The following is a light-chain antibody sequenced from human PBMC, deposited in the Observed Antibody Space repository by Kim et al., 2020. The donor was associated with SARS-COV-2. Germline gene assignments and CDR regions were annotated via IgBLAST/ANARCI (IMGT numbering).Light chain of an antibody. V-gene: IGKV1-8*01. CDR3: QQYYSYPT. CDR2: AAS. CDR1: QGISSY. Sequence: ASTGDRVTIPCRASQGISSYLAWYQQKPGKAPKLLIYAASTLQNGVPSRFSGSGSGTYFTLTLSCLQSEDFSTYYCQQYYSYPTFGQGSKVDI. J-gene: IGKJ1*01.